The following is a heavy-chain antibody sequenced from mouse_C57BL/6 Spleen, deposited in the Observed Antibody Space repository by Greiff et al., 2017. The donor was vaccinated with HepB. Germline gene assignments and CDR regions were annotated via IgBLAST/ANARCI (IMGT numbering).Heavy chain of an antibody. CDR1: GYTFTSYW. Sequence: VQLQQPGAELVRPGSSVKLSCKASGYTFTSYWMDWVKQRPGQGLEWIGNIYPSDSETHYNQKFKDKATLTVDKSSSTAYMQLSSLTSEDSAVYYCATRSYYASLDVWGTGTTVTVSS. CDR3: ATRSYYASLDV. D-gene: IGHD1-1*01. V-gene: IGHV1-61*01. J-gene: IGHJ1*03. CDR2: IYPSDSET.